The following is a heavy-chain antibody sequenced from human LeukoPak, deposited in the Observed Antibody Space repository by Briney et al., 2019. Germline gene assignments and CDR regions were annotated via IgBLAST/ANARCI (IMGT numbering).Heavy chain of an antibody. CDR2: IKQDGGRI. V-gene: IGHV3-7*01. J-gene: IGHJ4*02. CDR3: ARLGARQTLEY. Sequence: GGSLRLSCAASEFTFSSYWMSWVRQAPGKGLEWVANIKQDGGRIYYLESVKGRFTVSRDNAKNSLYLQMNSLRAEDTAVYYCARLGARQTLEYWGQGTLVTVSS. D-gene: IGHD4-17*01. CDR1: EFTFSSYW.